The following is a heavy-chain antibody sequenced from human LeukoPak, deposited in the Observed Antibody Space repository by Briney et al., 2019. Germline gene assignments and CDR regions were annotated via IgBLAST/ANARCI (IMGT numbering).Heavy chain of an antibody. V-gene: IGHV3-23*01. CDR3: AKDDESYTGYFDY. Sequence: GGSLRLSCAASGFTFSRYDNNWVRQAPGKGLEWVSAISRSGGITYYADSVKGRFTISRYNSKNTLYLQMNSLRADDTAVYYCAKDDESYTGYFDYWGQGTLATVSS. D-gene: IGHD1-26*01. J-gene: IGHJ4*02. CDR1: GFTFSRYD. CDR2: ISRSGGIT.